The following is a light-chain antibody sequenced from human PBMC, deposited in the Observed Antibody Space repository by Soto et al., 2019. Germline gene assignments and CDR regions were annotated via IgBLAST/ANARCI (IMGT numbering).Light chain of an antibody. CDR3: QQSYRTPIT. J-gene: IGKJ1*01. Sequence: IHLTQSPSPLSASVGDRVAITCLASQSISAYLNWYQQKPGKAPKVLIYAASNLQSGVPPRFSGSGSGTDFTLTISSLQPEDVATYFCQQSYRTPITFGQGTKVDIK. CDR1: QSISAY. V-gene: IGKV1-39*01. CDR2: AAS.